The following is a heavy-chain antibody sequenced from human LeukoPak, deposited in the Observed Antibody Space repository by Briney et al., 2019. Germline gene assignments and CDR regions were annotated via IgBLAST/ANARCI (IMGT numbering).Heavy chain of an antibody. CDR1: GGSISNYY. CDR2: IYYSGST. CDR3: ARPLGQYTYGLLGY. V-gene: IGHV4-59*01. D-gene: IGHD5-18*01. J-gene: IGHJ4*02. Sequence: SETLSLTCTVSGGSISNYYWNWIRQPPGKGLEWIGSIYYSGSTNYNPSLKSRVTISVDTSKNQFSLKLSSVTAADTAVYYCARPLGQYTYGLLGYWGQGTLVTVSS.